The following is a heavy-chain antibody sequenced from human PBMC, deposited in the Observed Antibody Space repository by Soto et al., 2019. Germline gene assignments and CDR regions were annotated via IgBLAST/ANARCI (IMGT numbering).Heavy chain of an antibody. CDR1: GVSVSSNSPA. D-gene: IGHD2-8*02. V-gene: IGHV6-1*01. CDR3: ARGDCHGDLCYPWSGNFDI. J-gene: IGHJ3*02. Sequence: PSQTLSLTCAISGVSVSSNSPAWNWIRQSPSRGLEWLGRTYYRSRWYNDYEESVKSRISINPDTSQNQVSLQLNSVIPEDTAIYYCARGDCHGDLCYPWSGNFDIWGQGTTVTV. CDR2: TYYRSRWYN.